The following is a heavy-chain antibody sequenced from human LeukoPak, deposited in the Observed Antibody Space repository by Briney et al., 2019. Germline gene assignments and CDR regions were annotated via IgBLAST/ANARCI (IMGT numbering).Heavy chain of an antibody. CDR3: ARYPGFYYYYMDV. J-gene: IGHJ6*03. V-gene: IGHV4-39*07. CDR2: IYYSGST. CDR1: GGSISSSSYY. Sequence: SETLSLTCTVSGGSISSSSYYWGWIRQPPGTGLEWVGSIYYSGSTYYNPSLKSRVTISVDTSKNQFSLKLSSVTAADTAVYYCARYPGFYYYYMDVWGKGTTVTVSS.